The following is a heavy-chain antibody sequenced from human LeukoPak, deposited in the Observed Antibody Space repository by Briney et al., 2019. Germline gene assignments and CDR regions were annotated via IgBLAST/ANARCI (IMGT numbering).Heavy chain of an antibody. J-gene: IGHJ4*02. Sequence: SETLSLTCTVSGRPISSGNYYWTWIRQPPGGGLEWIGYFYHTGYTFYNPSLKSRVTLSVDTSRNQFSLKLNSVTAADTAVYFCARDRDFDSSGYDLDGGPLTLEYWGQGSLVTVSS. V-gene: IGHV4-30-4*08. CDR3: ARDRDFDSSGYDLDGGPLTLEY. CDR1: GRPISSGNYY. D-gene: IGHD3-22*01. CDR2: FYHTGYT.